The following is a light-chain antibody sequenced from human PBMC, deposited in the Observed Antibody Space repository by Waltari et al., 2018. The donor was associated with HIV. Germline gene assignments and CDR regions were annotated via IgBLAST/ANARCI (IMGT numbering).Light chain of an antibody. CDR1: ASDIGRYNY. CDR2: DVN. V-gene: IGLV2-14*03. CDR3: ASYTVNSTGV. J-gene: IGLJ1*01. Sequence: QSALSQPASVSASPGQSVAISCSRSASDIGRYNYVSWYQQHPDKTPRLILFDVNNRPSGISDRFSGSKSGTTASLTISTVETDDEADYYCASYTVNSTGVFGSGTKLTVL.